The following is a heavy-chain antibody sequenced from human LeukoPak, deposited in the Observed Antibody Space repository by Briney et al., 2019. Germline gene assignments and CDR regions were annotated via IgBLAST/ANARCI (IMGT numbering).Heavy chain of an antibody. CDR2: MNPISGNT. CDR3: ARAPTRLTIFGVVISLDY. J-gene: IGHJ4*02. Sequence: ASVKVSRKASGYTFTSYDINWVRQATGQGLEWMGWMNPISGNTGYAQKFQGRVTMTRNTSISTAYMGLSSLRSEDTAVYYCARAPTRLTIFGVVISLDYWGQGTLVTVSS. D-gene: IGHD3-3*01. V-gene: IGHV1-8*01. CDR1: GYTFTSYD.